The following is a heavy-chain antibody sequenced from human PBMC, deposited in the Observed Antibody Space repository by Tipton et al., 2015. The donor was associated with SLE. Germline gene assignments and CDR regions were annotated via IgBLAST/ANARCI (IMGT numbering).Heavy chain of an antibody. CDR1: GITVSSNY. CDR2: IYSGGST. Sequence: SLRLSCAASGITVSSNYMSWVRQAPGKGLEWVSVIYSGGSTYYADSVKGRFTISRDNSKNTLYLQMNSLRAEDTAVYYCVRGPHNWFDPWGQGTLVTVSS. J-gene: IGHJ5*02. CDR3: VRGPHNWFDP. V-gene: IGHV3-66*01.